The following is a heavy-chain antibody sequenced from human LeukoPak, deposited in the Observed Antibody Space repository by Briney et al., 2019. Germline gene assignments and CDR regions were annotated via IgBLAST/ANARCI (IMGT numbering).Heavy chain of an antibody. CDR2: ISSSSSTI. V-gene: IGHV3-48*04. J-gene: IGHJ4*02. Sequence: PGGSLRLSRAASGFTFSSYSMNWVRQAPGKGLEWVSYISSSSSTIYYADSVKGRFTISRDNAKNSLYLQMNSLRAEDTAVYYCASYSNYLFDYWGQGTLVTVSS. CDR1: GFTFSSYS. D-gene: IGHD4-11*01. CDR3: ASYSNYLFDY.